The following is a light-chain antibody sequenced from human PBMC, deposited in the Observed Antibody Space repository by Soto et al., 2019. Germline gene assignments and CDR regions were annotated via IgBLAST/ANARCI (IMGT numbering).Light chain of an antibody. V-gene: IGKV2-30*02. J-gene: IGKJ1*01. CDR2: RVS. Sequence: DVALTQSPFSLPFSLLQPACISCSSSQSLVHSDGNTYLGWFQQRPGQAPRRLIYRVSSWDSGVPDRFSGSGSGTDFTLTISSLQSEDFAVYYCQQYNNWPWTFGQGTKVDIK. CDR3: QQYNNWPWT. CDR1: QSLVHSDGNTY.